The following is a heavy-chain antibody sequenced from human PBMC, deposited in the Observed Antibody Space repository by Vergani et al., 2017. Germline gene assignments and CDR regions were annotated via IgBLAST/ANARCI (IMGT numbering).Heavy chain of an antibody. CDR1: VGTFSSYA. Sequence: QVQLVQSAAEVKKPRSPVKVSCKSSVGTFSSYAISWVRQAPGQGLEWMGGIIPIFGTANYAQKFQGRVTITADESTSTAYMEMSSLRSEDTAVYYCASHYGGNALPDRYYYYMDVWGKGTTVTVSS. CDR2: IIPIFGTA. D-gene: IGHD4-23*01. CDR3: ASHYGGNALPDRYYYYMDV. J-gene: IGHJ6*03. V-gene: IGHV1-69*01.